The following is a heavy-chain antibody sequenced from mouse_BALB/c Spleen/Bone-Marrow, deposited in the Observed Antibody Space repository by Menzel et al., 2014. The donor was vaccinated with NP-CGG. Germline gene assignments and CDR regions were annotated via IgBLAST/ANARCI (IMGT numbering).Heavy chain of an antibody. V-gene: IGHV5-12-1*01. CDR2: ISSGGGST. CDR1: GFAFSSYD. CDR3: AKHRYYFNY. Sequence: EVMLVESGGGLVKPGGSLKLSCAASGFAFSSYDMSWVRQTPERRLEWVAYISSGGGSTYYPDTVKGRFTISRDNAKNTLYLQISILKSEDTAMYYCAKHRYYFNYLFQRTTLTVSS. J-gene: IGHJ2*01.